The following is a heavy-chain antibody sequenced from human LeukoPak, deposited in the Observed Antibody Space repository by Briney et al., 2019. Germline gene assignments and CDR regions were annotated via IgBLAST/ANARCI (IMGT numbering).Heavy chain of an antibody. CDR1: GGSISSSY. J-gene: IGHJ4*02. V-gene: IGHV4-59*01. CDR2: IYYSGNT. Sequence: SETLSLTCTVSGGSISSSYWSWIRQPPGKGLEWIGYIYYSGNTNSNPSLKSRVTISVDTSKKQFSLKLSSVTAADTAVYYCAETNDSSDYYFEYWGQGTLVTVSS. D-gene: IGHD3-22*01. CDR3: AETNDSSDYYFEY.